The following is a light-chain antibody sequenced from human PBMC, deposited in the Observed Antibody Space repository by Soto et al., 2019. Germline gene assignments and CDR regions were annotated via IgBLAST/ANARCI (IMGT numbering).Light chain of an antibody. J-gene: IGKJ2*01. CDR1: QSIGNY. Sequence: DIQMTQSPSSLSASVGDRVTITCRASQSIGNYLNWYQQKPGKAPNLLIFAASSLPSGVPSRFSGGGSGTDFTLTISSLQPEDFATYYCQQGYSSPYTFGQGTKLEIK. V-gene: IGKV1-39*01. CDR2: AAS. CDR3: QQGYSSPYT.